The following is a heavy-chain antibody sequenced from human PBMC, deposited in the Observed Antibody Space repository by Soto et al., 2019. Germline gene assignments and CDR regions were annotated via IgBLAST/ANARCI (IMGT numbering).Heavy chain of an antibody. V-gene: IGHV3-21*01. CDR2: ISSSSSYI. CDR1: GFTFSSYS. CDR3: AGGYGSGSYYKDSDYYYDGMDV. Sequence: PGGSLRLSCAASGFTFSSYSMNWVRQAPGKGLEWVSSISSSSSYIYYADSVKGRFTISRDNAKNSLYLQMNSLRAEDTAVYYCAGGYGSGSYYKDSDYYYDGMDVRGQGTTVTVSS. D-gene: IGHD3-10*01. J-gene: IGHJ6*02.